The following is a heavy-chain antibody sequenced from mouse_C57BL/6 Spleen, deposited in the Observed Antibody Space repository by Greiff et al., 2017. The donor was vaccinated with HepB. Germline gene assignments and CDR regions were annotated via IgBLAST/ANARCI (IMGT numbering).Heavy chain of an antibody. V-gene: IGHV3-6*01. J-gene: IGHJ4*01. CDR1: GYSITSGYY. CDR2: ISYDGSN. CDR3: ARAQATLYYYAMDD. D-gene: IGHD3-2*02. Sequence: VQLKESGPGLVKPSQSLSLTCSVTGYSITSGYYWNWIRQFPGNKLEWMGYISYDGSNNYNPSLKNRISITRDTSKNQFFLKLNSVTTEDTATYYCARAQATLYYYAMDDWGQGTSVTVSS.